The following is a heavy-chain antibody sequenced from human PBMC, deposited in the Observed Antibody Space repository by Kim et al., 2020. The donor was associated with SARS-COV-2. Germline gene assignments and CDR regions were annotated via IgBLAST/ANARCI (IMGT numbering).Heavy chain of an antibody. J-gene: IGHJ4*02. D-gene: IGHD1-20*01. CDR2: ISGSGGST. V-gene: IGHV3-23*01. CDR1: GFTFSSYA. Sequence: GGSLRLSSAASGFTFSSYAMSWVRQAPGKGLEWVSTISGSGGSTVYADSVKGRCTISRDESKNTLYLQMNNLRADDTAVYYCAHILNGSPGYWGQGTLVTVSS. CDR3: AHILNGSPGY.